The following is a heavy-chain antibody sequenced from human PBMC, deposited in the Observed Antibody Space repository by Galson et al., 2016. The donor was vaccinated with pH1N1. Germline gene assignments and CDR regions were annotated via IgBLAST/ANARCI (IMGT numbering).Heavy chain of an antibody. J-gene: IGHJ6*02. Sequence: SVKVSCKASGGSFAKYAVSWVRQAPGQGLEWMGRIIPIYGTPNYAQKFQDRLTITADEYTTTVYMELNSLISADPAIYYCARPGRTETTKEGFAWGYGMDVWGQGTTVTVSS. D-gene: IGHD1-1*01. CDR2: IIPIYGTP. V-gene: IGHV1-69*13. CDR3: ARPGRTETTKEGFAWGYGMDV. CDR1: GGSFAKYA.